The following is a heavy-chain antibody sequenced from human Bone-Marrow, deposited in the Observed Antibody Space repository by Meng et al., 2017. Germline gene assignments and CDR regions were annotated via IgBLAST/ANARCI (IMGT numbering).Heavy chain of an antibody. CDR1: GGSISSSNW. D-gene: IGHD1-26*01. CDR2: IYHSGST. CDR3: ARGQYFSWWELLPAFWFDP. Sequence: QVQLEESGPGLVKPSGTLSLPGAVSGGSISSSNWWSWVRQPPGKGLEWIGEIYHSGSTNYNPSLKSRVTISVDKSKNQFSLKLSSVTAADTAVYYCARGQYFSWWELLPAFWFDPWGQGTLVTVSS. J-gene: IGHJ5*02. V-gene: IGHV4-4*02.